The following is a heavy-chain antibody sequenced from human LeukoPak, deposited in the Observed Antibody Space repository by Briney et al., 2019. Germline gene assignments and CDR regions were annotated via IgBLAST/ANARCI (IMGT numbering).Heavy chain of an antibody. Sequence: GGSLRLSCAASGFTFSSYWMSWVRQTPGKGLGWVAVISYDGSNKYYADSVKGRFTISRDNSKNTLYLQMNSLRAEDTAVYYCARDSSDYGYFDYWGQGTLVTVSS. CDR1: GFTFSSYW. CDR3: ARDSSDYGYFDY. CDR2: ISYDGSNK. J-gene: IGHJ4*02. V-gene: IGHV3-30-3*01. D-gene: IGHD4-17*01.